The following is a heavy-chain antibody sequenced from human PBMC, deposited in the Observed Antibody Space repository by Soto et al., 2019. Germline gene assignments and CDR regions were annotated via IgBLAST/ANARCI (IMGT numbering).Heavy chain of an antibody. D-gene: IGHD6-19*01. CDR3: ARVVALARNWFDA. J-gene: IGHJ5*02. V-gene: IGHV4-59*01. Sequence: SETLSLTCTVSGGSISSYYWSWIRQPPGKVLEWIGYIYYSGSTNYNPSLKSRVTISVDTSKNQFSLKLSSVTAADTAVYYCARVVALARNWFDAWGQGTLVTVSS. CDR1: GGSISSYY. CDR2: IYYSGST.